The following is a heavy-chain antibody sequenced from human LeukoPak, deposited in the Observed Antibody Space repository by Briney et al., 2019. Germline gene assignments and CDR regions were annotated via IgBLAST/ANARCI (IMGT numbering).Heavy chain of an antibody. CDR2: IYYSGST. CDR1: GFTFSSYS. V-gene: IGHV4-39*07. J-gene: IGHJ4*02. CDR3: ARENGDYTFDY. D-gene: IGHD4-17*01. Sequence: GSLRLSCAASGFTFSSYSMNWVRQAPGKGLEWIGSIYYSGSTYYNPSLKSRVTISVDTSKNQFSLKLSSVTAADTAVYYCARENGDYTFDYWGQGTLVTVSS.